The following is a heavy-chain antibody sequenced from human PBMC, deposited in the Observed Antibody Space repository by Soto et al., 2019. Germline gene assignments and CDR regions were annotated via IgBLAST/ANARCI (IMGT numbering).Heavy chain of an antibody. D-gene: IGHD1-1*01. Sequence: GASVKVSCKASGYTFTSYDINWARQATGQGLEWMGWMNPNSGNTGYAQKFQGRVTMTRNTSISTAYMELSSLRSEDTAVYYCARGPSERDYYYYYMDVWGKGTTVTVSS. CDR1: GYTFTSYD. J-gene: IGHJ6*03. CDR2: MNPNSGNT. V-gene: IGHV1-8*01. CDR3: ARGPSERDYYYYYMDV.